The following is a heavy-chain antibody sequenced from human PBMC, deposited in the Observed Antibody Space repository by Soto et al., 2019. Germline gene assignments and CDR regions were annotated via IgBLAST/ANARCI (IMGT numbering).Heavy chain of an antibody. CDR2: ISAHNGNT. J-gene: IGHJ4*02. CDR3: ARGRYGDY. CDR1: GYAFTTYG. Sequence: QVHLVQSGAEVKKPGASVKVSCKGSGYAFTTYGITWVRQAPGQGLEWMGWISAHNGNTNYAQKLQGRVTVTRDTSTSTAYMELRSLRSADTAVYYCARGRYGDYWGQGARVTVSS. V-gene: IGHV1-18*01. D-gene: IGHD1-1*01.